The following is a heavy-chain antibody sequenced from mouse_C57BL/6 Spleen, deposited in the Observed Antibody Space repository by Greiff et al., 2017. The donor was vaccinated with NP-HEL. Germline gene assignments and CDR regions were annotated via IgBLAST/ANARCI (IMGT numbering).Heavy chain of an antibody. Sequence: VQLQQSGAELARPGASVKLSCKASGYTFTSYGISWVKQRTGQGLEWIGEIYPRSGNTYYNEKFKGKATLTADKSSSTAYMELRSLTSEDSAVYFCAREDYDYENYFDYWGQGTTHTVSS. V-gene: IGHV1-81*01. CDR1: GYTFTSYG. CDR2: IYPRSGNT. CDR3: AREDYDYENYFDY. D-gene: IGHD2-4*01. J-gene: IGHJ2*01.